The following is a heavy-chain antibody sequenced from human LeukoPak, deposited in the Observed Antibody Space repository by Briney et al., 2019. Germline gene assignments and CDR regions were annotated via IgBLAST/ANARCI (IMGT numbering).Heavy chain of an antibody. Sequence: GGSLRLSCAASGFTFSSYSMNWVRQAPGKGLEWVSYISSSSSTIHYADSVKGRFTISRDNAKNSLYLQMNSLRADDTAVYYCARGPGLAMGKGYFDYCGQGTLVTVSS. CDR3: ARGPGLAMGKGYFDY. D-gene: IGHD6-19*01. J-gene: IGHJ4*02. CDR2: ISSSSSTI. V-gene: IGHV3-48*01. CDR1: GFTFSSYS.